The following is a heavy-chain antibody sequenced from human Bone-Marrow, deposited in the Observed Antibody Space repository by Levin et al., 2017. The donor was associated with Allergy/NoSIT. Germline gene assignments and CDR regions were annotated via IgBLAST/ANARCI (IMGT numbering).Heavy chain of an antibody. CDR2: IWYDGSNK. Sequence: GGSLRLSCAASGFTFSNSGMHWVRQAPGKGLEWVAVIWYDGSNKYYADSVKGRFTISRDNSKNTLHLQMNSLRAEDTAVYYCAREDTVVHYFDYWGQGTLVTVSS. CDR3: AREDTVVHYFDY. D-gene: IGHD4-23*01. V-gene: IGHV3-33*01. CDR1: GFTFSNSG. J-gene: IGHJ4*02.